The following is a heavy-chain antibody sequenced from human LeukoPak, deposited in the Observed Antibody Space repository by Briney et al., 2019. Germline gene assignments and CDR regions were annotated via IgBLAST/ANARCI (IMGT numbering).Heavy chain of an antibody. CDR1: GGSISSSRYY. CDR3: ARHFWRATAFDP. J-gene: IGHJ5*02. CDR2: IYYGGST. Sequence: SETLSLTCTVSGGSISSSRYYWGWIRQHPGKGLEWIGSIYYGGSTYYNPSLKSRVTISVDPAQNQFSLKLSSVTAADTAVYYCARHFWRATAFDPWGQGTLVTVSS. D-gene: IGHD3-3*01. V-gene: IGHV4-39*01.